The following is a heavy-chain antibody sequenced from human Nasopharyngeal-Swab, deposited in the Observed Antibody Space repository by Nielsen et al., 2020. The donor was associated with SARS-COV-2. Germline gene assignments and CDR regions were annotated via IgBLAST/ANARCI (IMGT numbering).Heavy chain of an antibody. D-gene: IGHD4-17*01. J-gene: IGHJ4*02. CDR2: IDTDGTIT. Sequence: GESLKISCAASGFTFSTYWMHWVRQPPGKGLLWVPRIDTDGTITDYADSVKGRFTLSRDNAKNTLYLQMNSLRAEDTAVYYCARDAPAHYGAFYWGRGTLVTVSS. V-gene: IGHV3-74*01. CDR1: GFTFSTYW. CDR3: ARDAPAHYGAFY.